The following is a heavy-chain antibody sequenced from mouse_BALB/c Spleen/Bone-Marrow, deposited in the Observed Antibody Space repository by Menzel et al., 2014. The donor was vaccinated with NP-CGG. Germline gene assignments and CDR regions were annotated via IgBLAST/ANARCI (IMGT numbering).Heavy chain of an antibody. CDR1: GYTFTSYW. CDR2: IDPSDSYT. V-gene: IGHV1S127*01. CDR3: TRDDYGY. J-gene: IGHJ2*01. Sequence: QVQLKQSGAELVKPGASVKMSCKASGYTFTSYWMHWVKQRPGQGLEWIGTIDPSDSYTSYNQKFKGKATLTVDTSSSTAYMQLSSLTSGDSAVYYCTRDDYGYWGQGTTLTVSS. D-gene: IGHD2-4*01.